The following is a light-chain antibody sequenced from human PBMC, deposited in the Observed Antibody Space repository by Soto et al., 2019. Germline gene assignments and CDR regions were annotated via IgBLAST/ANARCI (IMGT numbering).Light chain of an antibody. CDR2: DAS. CDR3: QQYNSWWT. J-gene: IGKJ1*01. CDR1: QSISSW. Sequence: DIQMTQSPSTLSASVGDRVTITCRASQSISSWLAWYQQKPGKAPKLLIYDASSLESGVPSRLSGSGSGTEFTLTISCLQPDDFATYYCQQYNSWWTFGQGTKVEIK. V-gene: IGKV1-5*01.